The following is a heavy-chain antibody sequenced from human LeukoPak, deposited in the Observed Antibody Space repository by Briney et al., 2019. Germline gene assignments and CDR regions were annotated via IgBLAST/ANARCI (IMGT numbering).Heavy chain of an antibody. D-gene: IGHD3-10*01. CDR3: ASEIGPVDY. CDR2: INHSGST. J-gene: IGHJ4*02. Sequence: PSGTLSLTCAVSGGSISSSNWWSWVRQPPGKGLEWIGEINHSGSTNYNPSLKSRVTISVDTSKNQFTLKLSSVTAADTAVYYCASEIGPVDYWGQGTLVTVSS. V-gene: IGHV4-4*02. CDR1: GGSISSSNW.